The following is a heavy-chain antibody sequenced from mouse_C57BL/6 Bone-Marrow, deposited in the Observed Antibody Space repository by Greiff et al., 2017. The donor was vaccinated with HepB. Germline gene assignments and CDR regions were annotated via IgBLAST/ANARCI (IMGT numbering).Heavy chain of an antibody. V-gene: IGHV1-52*01. D-gene: IGHD1-1*01. CDR1: GYTFTSYW. CDR3: ARETTVVALYWYFDV. J-gene: IGHJ1*03. CDR2: IDPSDSET. Sequence: QVQLQQPGAELVRPGSSVKLSCKASGYTFTSYWMHWVKQRPIQGLEWIGNIDPSDSETHYNQKFKDKATLTVDKSSSTAYMQLSSLTSEDSAVYYCARETTVVALYWYFDVWGTGITVTVSS.